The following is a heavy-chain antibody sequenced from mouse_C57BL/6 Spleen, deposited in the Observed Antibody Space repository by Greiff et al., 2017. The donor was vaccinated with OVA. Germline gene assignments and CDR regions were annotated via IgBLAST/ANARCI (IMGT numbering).Heavy chain of an antibody. Sequence: QVQLKESGPGLVQPSQSLSITCTVSGFSLTSYGVHWVRQSPGKGLEWLGVIWSGGSTDYNAAFISRLSISKDNSKSQVFFKMNSLQADDTAIYYCARKPIYYDYDEGHYYAMDYWGQGTSVTVSS. J-gene: IGHJ4*01. CDR2: IWSGGST. CDR1: GFSLTSYG. D-gene: IGHD2-4*01. V-gene: IGHV2-2*01. CDR3: ARKPIYYDYDEGHYYAMDY.